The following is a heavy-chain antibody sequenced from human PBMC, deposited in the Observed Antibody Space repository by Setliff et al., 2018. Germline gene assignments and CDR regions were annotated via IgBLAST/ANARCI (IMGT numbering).Heavy chain of an antibody. D-gene: IGHD3-10*01. CDR1: GGSFSGYY. V-gene: IGHV4-34*01. Sequence: SETLSLTCAVYGGSFSGYYWTWIRQPPGKGLEWIGEINHSGSTNYNPSLKSRVTISVDTSKNQFSLKLSSVTAGDTAVYYCARGKGSWVLLRWFDPWGQGTLVTVSS. CDR3: ARGKGSWVLLRWFDP. CDR2: INHSGST. J-gene: IGHJ5*02.